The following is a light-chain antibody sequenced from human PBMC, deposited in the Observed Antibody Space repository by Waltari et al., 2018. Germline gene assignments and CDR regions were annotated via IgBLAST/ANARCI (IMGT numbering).Light chain of an antibody. Sequence: QSALTQPASVSGSPGQSITISCTGTSSDVGDYNLVSWYQQHAGQVPKLIIYDVNKRPSGFSTLCSGARSGNTASLTISGLQAEDEATYFCCSYAGTTSWLFGGGTKVTVL. CDR2: DVN. J-gene: IGLJ3*02. CDR3: CSYAGTTSWL. V-gene: IGLV2-23*02. CDR1: SSDVGDYNL.